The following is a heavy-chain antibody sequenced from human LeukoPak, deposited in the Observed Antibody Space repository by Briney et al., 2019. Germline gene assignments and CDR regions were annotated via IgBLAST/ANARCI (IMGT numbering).Heavy chain of an antibody. CDR1: GFTFSSYS. D-gene: IGHD3-3*01. Sequence: GGSLRLSCAASGFTFSSYSMNWVRQAPGKGLEWVSSISSSSSYIYYADSVKGRFTISRDNAKNSLYLQMNSLRAEDTAVYYCATSFGVAPHWLDYWGQGTLVTVSS. CDR2: ISSSSSYI. CDR3: ATSFGVAPHWLDY. V-gene: IGHV3-21*01. J-gene: IGHJ4*02.